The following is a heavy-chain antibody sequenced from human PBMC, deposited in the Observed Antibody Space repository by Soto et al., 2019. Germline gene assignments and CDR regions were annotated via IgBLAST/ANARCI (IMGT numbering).Heavy chain of an antibody. V-gene: IGHV5-51*01. J-gene: IGHJ4*02. CDR1: GYRFATYW. Sequence: GESLKISCKGSGYRFATYWIGWVRQMPGKGLEWMGIIYPDDSDTRYNPTFQGQVTISADKSISSAYLQWNSLKASDTAMYYCARHLYDDISGTYSPFDYWGQGIMVTVSS. D-gene: IGHD3-22*01. CDR2: IYPDDSDT. CDR3: ARHLYDDISGTYSPFDY.